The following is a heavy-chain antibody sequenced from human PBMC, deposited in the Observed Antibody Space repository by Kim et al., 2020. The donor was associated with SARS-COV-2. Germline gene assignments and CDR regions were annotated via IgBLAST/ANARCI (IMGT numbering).Heavy chain of an antibody. CDR1: GFTFSSYE. CDR2: ISSSGSTI. D-gene: IGHD3-22*01. V-gene: IGHV3-48*03. CDR3: ARVGYDSSGYYGGEYYFDY. Sequence: GGSLRLSCAASGFTFSSYEMNWVRQAPGKGLEWVSYISSSGSTIYYADSVKGRFTISRDNAKNSLYLQMNSLRAEDTAVYYCARVGYDSSGYYGGEYYFDYWGQGTLVTVSS. J-gene: IGHJ4*02.